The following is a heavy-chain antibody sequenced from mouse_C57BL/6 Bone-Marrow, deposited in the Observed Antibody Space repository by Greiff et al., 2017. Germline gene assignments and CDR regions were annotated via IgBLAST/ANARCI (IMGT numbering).Heavy chain of an antibody. V-gene: IGHV1-82*01. J-gene: IGHJ3*01. CDR1: SYAFSSSW. CDR2: IYPGDGDT. CDR3: ARSWDGWFAY. Sequence: QVQLQQSGPELVKPGASVKISCKASSYAFSSSWMNWVKQRPGKGLEWIGRIYPGDGDTNYNGKFKGKATLTADKASSTAYMQLSSLTSEDSAVYFCARSWDGWFAYWGQGTLVTVSA. D-gene: IGHD4-1*01.